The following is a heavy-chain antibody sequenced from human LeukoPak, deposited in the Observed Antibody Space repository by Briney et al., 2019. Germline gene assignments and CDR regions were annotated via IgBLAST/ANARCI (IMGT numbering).Heavy chain of an antibody. CDR3: ARDGYYYDSSGYYTDAFDI. CDR1: GYTFTSYA. V-gene: IGHV7-4-1*02. J-gene: IGHJ3*02. D-gene: IGHD3-22*01. CDR2: INTNTGNP. Sequence: ASVKVSCKASGYTFTSYAMNWARQAPGQGLEWMGWINTNTGNPTYAQGFTGRFVFSLDTSVSTAYLQISSLRAEDTAVYYCARDGYYYDSSGYYTDAFDIWGQGTMVTVSS.